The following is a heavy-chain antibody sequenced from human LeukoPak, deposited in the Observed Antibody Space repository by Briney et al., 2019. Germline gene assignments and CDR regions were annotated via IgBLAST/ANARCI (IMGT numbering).Heavy chain of an antibody. V-gene: IGHV3-23*01. J-gene: IGHJ4*02. CDR2: ISGSGGST. CDR3: AKGGRYCSSTSCYSPFDY. D-gene: IGHD2-2*01. Sequence: PGGSLRLSCAASEFAFTNYAMSWVRQAPGKGLEWVSAISGSGGSTYYADSVKGRFTISRDNSKNTLYLQMNSLRAEDTAVYYCAKGGRYCSSTSCYSPFDYWGQGTLVTVSS. CDR1: EFAFTNYA.